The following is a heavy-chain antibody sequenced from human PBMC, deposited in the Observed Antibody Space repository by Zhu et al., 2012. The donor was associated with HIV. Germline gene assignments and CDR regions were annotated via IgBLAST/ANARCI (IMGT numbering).Heavy chain of an antibody. CDR2: IHYSGST. CDR1: GGSISSTSYY. Sequence: QVQLQESGPGLVKPSETLSLTCTVSGGSISSTSYYWGWIRQPPGKGLEWIGSIHYSGSTYDSPSLKSRVTISVDTSKNQFSLKLSSVTAADTAVYYCARQCPRGAPVAGNRFDPWGQGIRGHRLL. V-gene: IGHV4-39*01. J-gene: IGHJ5*02. CDR3: ARQCPRGAPVAGNRFDP. D-gene: IGHD6-19*01.